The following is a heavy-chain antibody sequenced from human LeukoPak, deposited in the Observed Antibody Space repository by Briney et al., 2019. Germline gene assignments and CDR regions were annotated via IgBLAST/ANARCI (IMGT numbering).Heavy chain of an antibody. CDR1: GYTFTSYD. CDR3: ARDTAMVTGFDY. CDR2: MNPNSGNA. D-gene: IGHD5-18*01. V-gene: IGHV1-8*01. Sequence: ASVKVSCKASGYTFTSYDINWVRQATGQGLKWMGWMNPNSGNAGYSQKFQDRVTMTRDTSTSTGYMELSSLRSEDMAVYYCARDTAMVTGFDYWGQGTLVTVSS. J-gene: IGHJ4*02.